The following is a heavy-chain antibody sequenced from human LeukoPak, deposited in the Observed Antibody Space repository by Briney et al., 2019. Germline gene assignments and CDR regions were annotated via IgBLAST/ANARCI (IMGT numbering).Heavy chain of an antibody. V-gene: IGHV3-53*01. CDR2: IYSGGST. Sequence: GGSLRLSCAASGFTVSSNYMSWVRQAPGKGLEWVSVIYSGGSTYYADSVEGRFTISRDNSKNTLYLQMNSLRAEDTAVYYCARDMDSRGAFDIWGQGTMVTVSS. CDR3: ARDMDSRGAFDI. CDR1: GFTVSSNY. D-gene: IGHD3-10*01. J-gene: IGHJ3*02.